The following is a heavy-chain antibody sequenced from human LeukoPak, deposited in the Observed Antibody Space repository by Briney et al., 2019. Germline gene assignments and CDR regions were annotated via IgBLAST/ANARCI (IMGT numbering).Heavy chain of an antibody. CDR3: AAGPGPVRSRFDY. J-gene: IGHJ4*02. CDR2: IKQDGSEK. V-gene: IGHV3-7*03. CDR1: GFTFSSRDW. Sequence: PGGSLRLSCAASGFTFSSRDWMTWVRQAPGKGLEWVANIKQDGSEKNYVDSVKGRFTISRDNAKNSLYLQMNSLRAEDTALYYCAAGPGPVRSRFDYWGQGTLVTVSS. D-gene: IGHD3-10*01.